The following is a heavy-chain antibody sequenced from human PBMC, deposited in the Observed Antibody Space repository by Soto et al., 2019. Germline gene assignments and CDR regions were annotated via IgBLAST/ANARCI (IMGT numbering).Heavy chain of an antibody. J-gene: IGHJ6*03. D-gene: IGHD3-3*01. CDR2: IYHSGST. Sequence: SETLSLTCAVSSGSISSSNWWSWVRQPPGKGLEWIGEIYHSGSTNYNPSLKSRVTISVDKSKNQFSLKLSSVTAADTAVYYCARARYDFWSGRMGYYYYYYYMDVWGKGTTVTVSS. CDR3: ARARYDFWSGRMGYYYYYYYMDV. V-gene: IGHV4-4*02. CDR1: SGSISSSNW.